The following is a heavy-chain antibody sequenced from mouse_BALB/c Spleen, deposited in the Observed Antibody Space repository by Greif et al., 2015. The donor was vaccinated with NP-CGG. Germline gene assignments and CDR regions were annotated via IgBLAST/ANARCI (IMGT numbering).Heavy chain of an antibody. CDR1: GFNIKDTY. CDR2: IDPANGNT. J-gene: IGHJ1*01. Sequence: EVQLQQSGAELVKPGASVKLSCTAPGFNIKDTYMHWVKQRPEQGLEWIGRIDPANGNTKYDPKFPGKATITADTSSNTAYLQLSSLTSEDTAVYYCARWDWYFDVWGAGTTLTVSS. V-gene: IGHV14-3*02. CDR3: ARWDWYFDV.